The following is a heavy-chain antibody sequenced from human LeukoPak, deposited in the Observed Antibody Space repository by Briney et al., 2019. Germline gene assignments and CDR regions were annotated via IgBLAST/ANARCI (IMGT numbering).Heavy chain of an antibody. V-gene: IGHV4-59*08. D-gene: IGHD2-8*01. J-gene: IGHJ4*02. CDR3: AKWASDNRAFDL. Sequence: SETLSLTCTVSGTSTTSYYWNWIRQAPGQGPEWVGYGHYSGSIKYNPPLKSRVTVSVDTSKNQFSLRLSSVTAADTAVYFCAKWASDNRAFDLWGQGTLVTVSS. CDR1: GTSTTSYY. CDR2: GHYSGSI.